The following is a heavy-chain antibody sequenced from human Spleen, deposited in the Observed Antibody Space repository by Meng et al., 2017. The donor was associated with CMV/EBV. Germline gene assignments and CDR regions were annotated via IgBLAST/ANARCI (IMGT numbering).Heavy chain of an antibody. CDR3: ARGDGVVAANDAFDI. J-gene: IGHJ3*02. Sequence: GESLKISCAASGFTFDDYGMSWVRQAPGKGLVWVSRINSDGSSTSYADSVKGRFTISRDNAKNTLYLQMNSLRAEDTAVYYCARGDGVVAANDAFDIWGQGTMVTVSS. V-gene: IGHV3-74*01. D-gene: IGHD2-15*01. CDR1: GFTFDDYG. CDR2: INSDGSST.